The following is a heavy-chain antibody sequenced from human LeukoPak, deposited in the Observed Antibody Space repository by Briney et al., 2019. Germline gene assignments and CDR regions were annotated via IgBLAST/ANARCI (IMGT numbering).Heavy chain of an antibody. J-gene: IGHJ4*02. CDR1: GGTFSSYT. CDR3: ARENYYDSSGYSLDY. CDR2: IIPILGIA. D-gene: IGHD3-22*01. Sequence: ASVKVSRKASGGTFSSYTISWVRQAPGQGLEWMGRIIPILGIANYAQKFQGRVTITADKSTSTAYMELRSLRSDDTAVYYCARENYYDSSGYSLDYWGQGTLVTVSS. V-gene: IGHV1-69*04.